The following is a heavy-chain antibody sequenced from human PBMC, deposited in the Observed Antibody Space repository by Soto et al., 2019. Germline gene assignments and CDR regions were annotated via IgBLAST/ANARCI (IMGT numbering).Heavy chain of an antibody. D-gene: IGHD2-2*02. Sequence: SETLSLTCPGSGGSIRSSSYYWCWIRQPPGKGLEWIGSIYYSGSTYYNPSLKSRVTISVDTSKNQFSLKLSSVTAADTAVYYCARQGPIGYCSSTSCYTGPYGMDVWCQGPTVT. J-gene: IGHJ6*02. V-gene: IGHV4-39*01. CDR3: ARQGPIGYCSSTSCYTGPYGMDV. CDR1: GGSIRSSSYY. CDR2: IYYSGST.